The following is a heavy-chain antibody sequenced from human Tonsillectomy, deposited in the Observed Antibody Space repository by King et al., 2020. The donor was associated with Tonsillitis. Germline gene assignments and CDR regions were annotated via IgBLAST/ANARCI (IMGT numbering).Heavy chain of an antibody. D-gene: IGHD1-1*01. CDR3: ARIGPGLEPFDY. Sequence: TLKESGPALVKHTQTLTLTCTFSGFLLSTSGMCVSWVRQPPGKALEWLARIDWDDDKYYSTSLKTRLTISKDTSKNQVVLTMTNMDPVDTATYYCARIGPGLEPFDYWGQGTLVTVSS. CDR2: IDWDDDK. J-gene: IGHJ4*02. CDR1: GFLLSTSGMC. V-gene: IGHV2-70*11.